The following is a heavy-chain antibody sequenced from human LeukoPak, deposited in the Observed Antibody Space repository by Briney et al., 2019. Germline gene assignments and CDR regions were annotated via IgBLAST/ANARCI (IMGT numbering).Heavy chain of an antibody. CDR1: GLTFSSYA. J-gene: IGHJ4*02. CDR2: ISGNGGRT. CDR3: VRGHSSSSNYFDY. V-gene: IGHV3-64D*09. D-gene: IGHD6-6*01. Sequence: RGGSLRLSCSASGLTFSSYAMRWLRQAPGRGLEYVSGISGNGGRTNYEDSVKGRFTISRDNSKNTLYLQMSSLRAEDTAVYYCVRGHSSSSNYFDYWGQGSLVTVSS.